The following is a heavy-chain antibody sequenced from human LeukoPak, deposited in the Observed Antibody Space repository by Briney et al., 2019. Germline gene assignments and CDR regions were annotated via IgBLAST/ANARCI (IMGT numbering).Heavy chain of an antibody. J-gene: IGHJ4*02. CDR2: IYHSGTT. D-gene: IGHD3-9*01. CDR3: ARRSNYDLLTGHRDYFDT. Sequence: SETLSLTCTVSGGSISSYYWSWVRQPPGKGLEWIGYIYHSGTTNYKPSLKSRVTISVDASKNQFSLKLSSVTAADTAVYYCARRSNYDLLTGHRDYFDTWGQGTLVTVSS. CDR1: GGSISSYY. V-gene: IGHV4-59*08.